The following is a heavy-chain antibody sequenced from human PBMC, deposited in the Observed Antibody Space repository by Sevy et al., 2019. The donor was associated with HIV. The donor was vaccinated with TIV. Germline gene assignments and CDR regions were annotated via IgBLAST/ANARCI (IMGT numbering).Heavy chain of an antibody. Sequence: GGSLRLSCAASGFTFNIYAMHWVRQAPGKGLEGVAVISYDGSNKYYADSVKGRFTISRDNSKNTLYLQMNSLRAEDTAVYYCARDPSKSPYSSSWYYFDYWGQGTLVTVSS. CDR2: ISYDGSNK. J-gene: IGHJ4*02. CDR1: GFTFNIYA. CDR3: ARDPSKSPYSSSWYYFDY. V-gene: IGHV3-30*04. D-gene: IGHD6-13*01.